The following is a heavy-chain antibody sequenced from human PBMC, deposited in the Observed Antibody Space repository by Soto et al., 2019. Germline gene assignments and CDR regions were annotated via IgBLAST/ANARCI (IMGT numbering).Heavy chain of an antibody. CDR3: ARGRKYGDSPQGYFDY. V-gene: IGHV5-51*01. J-gene: IGHJ4*02. D-gene: IGHD4-17*01. CDR1: CYSFTSYW. CDR2: IYPGDSDT. Sequence: VESVTISCKASCYSFTSYWIVWVPQMPGKGLEWMGIIYPGDSDTRYSPSFQGQVTISADKSISTAYLQWSSLKASDTAMYYCARGRKYGDSPQGYFDYWGQGTLVTGSS.